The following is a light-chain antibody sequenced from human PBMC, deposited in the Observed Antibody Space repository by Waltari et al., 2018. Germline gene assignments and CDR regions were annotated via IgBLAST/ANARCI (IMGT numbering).Light chain of an antibody. V-gene: IGLV4-69*01. J-gene: IGLJ3*02. CDR2: VNSDGGH. CDR3: QTWGTGIQV. Sequence: LVLTQSPSASASLGASVKLTCSLPGEYSAYAIAWHQQQPLKGTGYLMTVNSDGGHKKGDGISERFSGSSSDRDRYLIIARRQSYDEADYCCQTWGTGIQVFGSGTKLTVL. CDR1: GEYSAYA.